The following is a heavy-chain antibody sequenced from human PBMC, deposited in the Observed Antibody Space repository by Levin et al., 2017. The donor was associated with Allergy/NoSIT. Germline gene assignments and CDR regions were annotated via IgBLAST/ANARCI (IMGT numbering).Heavy chain of an antibody. D-gene: IGHD3-10*01. Sequence: GGSLRLSCAASGFTVSSNYMNWVRQAPGKGLEWVSVIYSDGRTFYADSVKGRVTISRDNSKNTLYLQMNSPGVEDTAVYYCARDQFLHGSASGGWLDSWGQGTLVTVSS. CDR3: ARDQFLHGSASGGWLDS. J-gene: IGHJ5*01. CDR2: IYSDGRT. CDR1: GFTVSSNY. V-gene: IGHV3-53*01.